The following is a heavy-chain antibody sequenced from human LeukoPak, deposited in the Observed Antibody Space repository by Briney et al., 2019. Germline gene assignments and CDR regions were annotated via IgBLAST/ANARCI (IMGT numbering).Heavy chain of an antibody. CDR2: ISGSGGST. J-gene: IGHJ3*02. CDR1: GFTFSSYA. D-gene: IGHD4-17*01. CDR3: AKDQDDYGDYGFPRGAFDI. Sequence: PGRSLRLSCAASGFTFSSYAMSWVRQAPGKGLEWVSAISGSGGSTYYADSVKGRFTISRDNSKNTLYLQMNSLRAEDTAVYYCAKDQDDYGDYGFPRGAFDIWGQGIMVTVSS. V-gene: IGHV3-23*01.